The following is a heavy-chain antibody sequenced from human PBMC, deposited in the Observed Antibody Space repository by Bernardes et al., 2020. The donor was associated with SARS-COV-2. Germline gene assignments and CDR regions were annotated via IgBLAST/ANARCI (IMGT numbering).Heavy chain of an antibody. D-gene: IGHD3-10*01. V-gene: IGHV4-61*02. Sequence: SETLSLTCTVSGGSISSGSSYWSWIRQPAGKGLEWIGRIYTSGSTNYNPSLKNRVTISVDSSKNQFSLKLRSVTAADTAVYYCARRESGYYGIDVWGQGTTVTVSS. CDR1: GGSISSGSSY. J-gene: IGHJ6*02. CDR3: ARRESGYYGIDV. CDR2: IYTSGST.